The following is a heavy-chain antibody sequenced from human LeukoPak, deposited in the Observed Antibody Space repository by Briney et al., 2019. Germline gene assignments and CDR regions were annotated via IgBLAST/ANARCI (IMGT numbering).Heavy chain of an antibody. CDR3: ARERGRGRDSPWFDY. D-gene: IGHD1-26*01. V-gene: IGHV3-48*01. CDR1: GFTFSSYS. J-gene: IGHJ4*02. CDR2: ISSSSSMI. Sequence: GGSLRLSCAASGFTFSSYSMNWVRQAPGKGLEWVSYISSSSSMIYYADSVKGRFTISRDDAKNSLYLQMSSLRAEDTAVYYCARERGRGRDSPWFDYWGQGTLVTVSS.